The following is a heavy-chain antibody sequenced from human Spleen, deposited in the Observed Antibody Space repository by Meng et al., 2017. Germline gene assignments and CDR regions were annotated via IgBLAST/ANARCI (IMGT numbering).Heavy chain of an antibody. Sequence: GESLKISCAASGFTFSSYGMDWVRQAPGKGLEWVAVIWYDGSKKYYADSVKGRFTISRDNSKNTLYLQMNSLRAEDTAVYYCARSPIDKYDLSALPLDYWGQGTLVTVSS. J-gene: IGHJ4*02. CDR1: GFTFSSYG. CDR3: ARSPIDKYDLSALPLDY. D-gene: IGHD3-22*01. CDR2: IWYDGSKK. V-gene: IGHV3-33*01.